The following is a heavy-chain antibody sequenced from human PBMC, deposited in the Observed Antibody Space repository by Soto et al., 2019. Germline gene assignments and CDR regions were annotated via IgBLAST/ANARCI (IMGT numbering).Heavy chain of an antibody. V-gene: IGHV1-69*02. Sequence: SVKVSCKASGGTFSSYTISWVRQAPGQGLEWMGRIIPILGIANYAQKFQGRVTITADKSTSTAYMELSSLRSEDTAVYYCASGYCSGGRCYFDYWGQGTLVTVSS. CDR3: ASGYCSGGRCYFDY. CDR1: GGTFSSYT. CDR2: IIPILGIA. D-gene: IGHD2-15*01. J-gene: IGHJ4*02.